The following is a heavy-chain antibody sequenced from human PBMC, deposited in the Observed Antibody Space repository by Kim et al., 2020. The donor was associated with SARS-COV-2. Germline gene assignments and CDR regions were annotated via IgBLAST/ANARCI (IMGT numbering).Heavy chain of an antibody. V-gene: IGHV3-30*18. Sequence: GGSLRLSCAASGFTFSSYGMHWVRQAPGKGLEWVAVISYDGSNKYYADSVKGRFTISRDNSKNTLYLQMNSLRAEDTAVYYCAKDKQRMVRGVNYGMDVWGQGTTVTVSS. J-gene: IGHJ6*02. CDR3: AKDKQRMVRGVNYGMDV. CDR1: GFTFSSYG. CDR2: ISYDGSNK. D-gene: IGHD3-10*01.